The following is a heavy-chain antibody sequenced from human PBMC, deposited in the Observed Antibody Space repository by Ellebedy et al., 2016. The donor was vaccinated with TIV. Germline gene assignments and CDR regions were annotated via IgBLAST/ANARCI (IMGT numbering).Heavy chain of an antibody. CDR2: IWYDGSNE. Sequence: GESLKISCVVSGFTFSSYGMHWVRQAPGKGLEWVAVIWYDGSNEYYADSVTGRFTISRDNSKNTLHLQMNSLRVEDTAVYYCVRGQSSGVGAPYWGQGTRVTVSS. CDR3: VRGQSSGVGAPY. CDR1: GFTFSSYG. V-gene: IGHV3-33*08. J-gene: IGHJ4*02. D-gene: IGHD1-26*01.